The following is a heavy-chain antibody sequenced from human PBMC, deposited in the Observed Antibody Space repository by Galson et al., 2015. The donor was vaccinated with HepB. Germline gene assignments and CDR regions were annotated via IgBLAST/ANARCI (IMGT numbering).Heavy chain of an antibody. Sequence: SLRLSCAASGFTFSSYSMNWVRQAPGKGLEWVSYISSSSSTIYYADSVKGRFTISRDNAKNSLYLQMNSLRDEDTAVYYCASDPGSSSWYYFDYWGQGTLVTVSS. D-gene: IGHD6-13*01. CDR2: ISSSSSTI. J-gene: IGHJ4*02. CDR1: GFTFSSYS. V-gene: IGHV3-48*02. CDR3: ASDPGSSSWYYFDY.